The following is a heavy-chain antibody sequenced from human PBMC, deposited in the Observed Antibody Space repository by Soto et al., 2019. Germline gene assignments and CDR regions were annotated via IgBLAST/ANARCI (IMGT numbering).Heavy chain of an antibody. D-gene: IGHD1-7*01. J-gene: IGHJ4*02. V-gene: IGHV4-31*03. CDR2: IYYSGST. CDR3: ARGDRTDRTFDY. Sequence: SETLSLTCTVSGGSISSGGYYWSWIRQHPGKGLEWIGYIYYSGSTYYNPSLKSRVTISVDTSKNQFSLKLSSVTAADTAVYYCARGDRTDRTFDYWGQGTLVTVSS. CDR1: GGSISSGGYY.